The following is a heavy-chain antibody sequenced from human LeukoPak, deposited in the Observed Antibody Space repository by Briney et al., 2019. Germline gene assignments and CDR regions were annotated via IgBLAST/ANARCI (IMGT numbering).Heavy chain of an antibody. V-gene: IGHV3-21*05. D-gene: IGHD6-6*01. CDR1: VYTLTVSS. Sequence: GGALRLSRAASVYTLTVSSVNWVRHALREGVWWVSYISKGSAYIYYADSVKGRFTISTDNAKNSLYLQMSSLRAEDTAVYYCAREEDSTAIRSSDGMDVWGQGTTVTVSS. CDR3: AREEDSTAIRSSDGMDV. J-gene: IGHJ6*02. CDR2: ISKGSAYI.